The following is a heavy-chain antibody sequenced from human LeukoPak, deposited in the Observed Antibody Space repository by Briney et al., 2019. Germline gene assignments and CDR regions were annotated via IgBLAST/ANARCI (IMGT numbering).Heavy chain of an antibody. CDR1: GFTFSSYW. J-gene: IGHJ4*02. D-gene: IGHD6-13*01. CDR3: ASGQKLGF. CDR2: IKQDRSDK. Sequence: PGGSLRLSCVASGFTFSSYWMSWVRQAPGKGLEWVANIKQDRSDKYYVDSVKGRFTISRDNAKNSLYLQMNSLRAEDTAVHYCASGQKLGFWGQGTLVTVSS. V-gene: IGHV3-7*01.